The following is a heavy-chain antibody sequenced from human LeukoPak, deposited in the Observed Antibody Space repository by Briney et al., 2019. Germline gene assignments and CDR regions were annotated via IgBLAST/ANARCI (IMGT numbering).Heavy chain of an antibody. CDR2: IYYSGST. D-gene: IGHD3-3*01. CDR3: ARETYYDFWSGYYSWGWFDP. Sequence: SETLSLTCTVSGGSISSYYWSWIRQPPGKGLEWIGYIYYSGSTNYNPSLKSRVTISVDTSKNQFSLKLSPVTAADTAVYYCARETYYDFWSGYYSWGWFDPWGQGTLVTVSS. V-gene: IGHV4-59*01. J-gene: IGHJ5*02. CDR1: GGSISSYY.